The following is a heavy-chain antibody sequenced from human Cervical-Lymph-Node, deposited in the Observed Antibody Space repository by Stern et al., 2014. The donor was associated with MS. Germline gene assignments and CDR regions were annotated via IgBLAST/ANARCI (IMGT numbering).Heavy chain of an antibody. J-gene: IGHJ6*02. D-gene: IGHD2-2*02. CDR3: ARGPYCSSTSCYTNGYYFYGLDV. CDR2: ISGYTCDT. Sequence: QVQLVQSGAEVRKPGASVKVSCKASGYTFTSFGISWLRRAPGQGLEWMGWISGYTCDTNYPQKFQGRVILTTDTSTSTAYMDLTSLRSDDTAMYYCARGPYCSSTSCYTNGYYFYGLDVWGQGTTVTVSS. CDR1: GYTFTSFG. V-gene: IGHV1-18*01.